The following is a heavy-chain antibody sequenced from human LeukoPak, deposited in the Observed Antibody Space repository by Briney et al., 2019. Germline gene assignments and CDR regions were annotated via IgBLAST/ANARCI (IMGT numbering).Heavy chain of an antibody. J-gene: IGHJ6*03. CDR1: GFTVSSNY. CDR3: AATTLSYYYYYYLDV. Sequence: GGSLRLSCVVSGFTVSSNYMTWVRQAPGKGLEWVSVIYTGGSTYYADSVRGRFTISRDISKNTLYLQMKSLRAEDTAVYYCAATTLSYYYYYYLDVWGTGTTVTISS. D-gene: IGHD1-26*01. V-gene: IGHV3-66*01. CDR2: IYTGGST.